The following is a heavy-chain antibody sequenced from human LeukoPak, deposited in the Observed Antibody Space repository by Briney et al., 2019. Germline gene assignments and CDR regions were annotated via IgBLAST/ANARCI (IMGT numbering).Heavy chain of an antibody. CDR1: GFTFSDYY. V-gene: IGHV3-11*01. J-gene: IGHJ4*02. CDR2: ISNSGYTT. CDR3: ARDLRHNLQFLDQYYFEY. D-gene: IGHD3-3*01. Sequence: GGSLRLSCAASGFTFSDYYMSWIRQAPGKGLEWISYISNSGYTTSYADSVKGRFTISRDNTENSLYLQMNSLKAEDTAMYYCARDLRHNLQFLDQYYFEYWGQGALVTVSS.